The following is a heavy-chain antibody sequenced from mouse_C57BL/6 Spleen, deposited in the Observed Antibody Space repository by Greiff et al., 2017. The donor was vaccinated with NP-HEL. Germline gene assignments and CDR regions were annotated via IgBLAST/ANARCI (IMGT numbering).Heavy chain of an antibody. D-gene: IGHD2-1*01. J-gene: IGHJ2*01. CDR1: GYTFTSYW. Sequence: QVQLQQPGAELVMPGASVKLSCTASGYTFTSYWMHWVKQRPGQGLEWIGEIDPSDSYTNYNQKFKGKSTLTVDNSSSTAYTQLSSLTSEDYAVDYCARRIYYGNYVYVDYWGQGTTLTVSS. CDR3: ARRIYYGNYVYVDY. CDR2: IDPSDSYT. V-gene: IGHV1-69*01.